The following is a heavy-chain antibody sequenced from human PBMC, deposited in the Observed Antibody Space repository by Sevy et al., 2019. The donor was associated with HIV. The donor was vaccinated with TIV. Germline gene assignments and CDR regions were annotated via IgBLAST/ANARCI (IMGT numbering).Heavy chain of an antibody. CDR2: ISSSGSSI. D-gene: IGHD3-16*01. V-gene: IGHV3-48*03. Sequence: GGSLRLSCTASGFTFSSYDMNWVRQAPGKGLEWVSKISSSGSSIYYADSVKGRFTISRDNAKNSLNLQMNSLRAEDTAVYYCTRNGGAFAYGFDPWGQGTLVTVSS. CDR3: TRNGGAFAYGFDP. J-gene: IGHJ5*02. CDR1: GFTFSSYD.